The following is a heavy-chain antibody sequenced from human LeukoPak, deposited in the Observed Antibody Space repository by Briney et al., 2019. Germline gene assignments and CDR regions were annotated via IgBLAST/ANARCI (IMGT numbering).Heavy chain of an antibody. CDR1: GFTVSSSY. J-gene: IGHJ4*02. CDR2: VYSGGSI. Sequence: GGSLRLSCAASGFTVSSSYMSWVRQAPGKGLEWVSLVYSGGSIYYAAPVKGRFTTSRHNSNTTLDLQMNSLRTEDTAMYYCARSYNSAWLDYWGQGTLVTVSS. V-gene: IGHV3-53*04. D-gene: IGHD6-19*01. CDR3: ARSYNSAWLDY.